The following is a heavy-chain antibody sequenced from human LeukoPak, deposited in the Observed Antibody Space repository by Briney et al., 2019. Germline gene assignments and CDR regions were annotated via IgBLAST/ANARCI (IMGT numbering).Heavy chain of an antibody. CDR3: ARAGGYDSSFRSFDI. CDR2: IYHSGST. CDR1: GGSISSGGYS. J-gene: IGHJ3*02. Sequence: SETLSLTCAVSGGSISSGGYSLSWIRQPPGKGLEWIVYIYHSGSTYYNPSLESRVTISVDRSKNQFSLKLSSVTAADTAVYYCARAGGYDSSFRSFDIWGQGTMVTVSS. V-gene: IGHV4-30-2*01. D-gene: IGHD3-22*01.